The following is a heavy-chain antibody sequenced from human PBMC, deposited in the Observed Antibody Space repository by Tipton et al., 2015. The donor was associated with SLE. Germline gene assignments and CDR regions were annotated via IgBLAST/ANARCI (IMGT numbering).Heavy chain of an antibody. CDR2: ISGSGGTP. J-gene: IGHJ6*02. CDR1: GFTFTNYA. CDR3: ARDESTYYYSYGMDV. D-gene: IGHD2-2*01. V-gene: IGHV3-23*01. Sequence: SLRLSCTASGFTFTNYAMTWVRQAPGKGLEWVSTISGSGGTPYYTDSVKGRFTISRDNSKNRLYLLMNSLRAEDTAVYFCARDESTYYYSYGMDVWGQGATVTVSS.